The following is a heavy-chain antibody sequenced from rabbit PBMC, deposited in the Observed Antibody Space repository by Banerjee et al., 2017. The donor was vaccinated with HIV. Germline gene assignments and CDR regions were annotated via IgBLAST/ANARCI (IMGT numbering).Heavy chain of an antibody. CDR3: ARSGTSTYTYYFTL. Sequence: QSLEESGGDLVKPEGSLTLTCTASGFSFSSGYDMCWVRQAPGKGLEWIACIYVGSSGSTYYASWAKGRFTISKTSSTTVTLQMTSLTAADTATYFCARSGTSTYTYYFTLWGQGTLVTIS. CDR1: GFSFSSGYD. V-gene: IGHV1S40*01. D-gene: IGHD8-1*01. CDR2: IYVGSSGST. J-gene: IGHJ4*01.